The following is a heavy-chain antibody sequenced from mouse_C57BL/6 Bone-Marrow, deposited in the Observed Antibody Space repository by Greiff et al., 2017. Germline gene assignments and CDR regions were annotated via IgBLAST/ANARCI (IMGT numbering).Heavy chain of an antibody. CDR2: IDPSASYT. CDR1: GYTFTSYW. V-gene: IGHV1-59*01. D-gene: IGHD3-3*01. CDR3: ARERLYYFDY. Sequence: QVQLQQPGAELVRPGTSVKLSCKASGYTFTSYWMHWVKQRPGQGLAWIGVIDPSASYTTYNQKFKGKATLTVDTSSSTAYMQLSSLTSEDSAVYYCARERLYYFDYWGQGTTLTVAS. J-gene: IGHJ2*01.